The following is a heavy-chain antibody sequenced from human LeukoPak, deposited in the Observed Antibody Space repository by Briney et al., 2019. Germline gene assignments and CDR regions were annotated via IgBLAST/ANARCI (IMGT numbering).Heavy chain of an antibody. J-gene: IGHJ4*02. Sequence: GGSLRLSCAASGFTFSNHNMNWVRQAPGKGLEWVSVIYIGGSTYYADSVKGRFTISRDNSKNTLYLQMNSLRAEDTAVYYCARATLGYSGYLHFDYWGQGTLVTVSS. V-gene: IGHV3-53*01. CDR1: GFTFSNHN. CDR2: IYIGGST. D-gene: IGHD5-12*01. CDR3: ARATLGYSGYLHFDY.